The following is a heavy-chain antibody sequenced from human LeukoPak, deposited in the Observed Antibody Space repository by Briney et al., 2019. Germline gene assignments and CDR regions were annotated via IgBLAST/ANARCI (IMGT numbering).Heavy chain of an antibody. D-gene: IGHD5-18*01. J-gene: IGHJ4*02. CDR2: IYYSGST. Sequence: KPSETLSLTCAVYGGSFSGYYWGWIRQPPGKGLEWIGSIYYSGSTYYNPSLKSRVTISVDTSKNQFSLKLSSVTAADTAVYHCARHSRAAMVIDYWGQGTLVTVSS. CDR3: ARHSRAAMVIDY. CDR1: GGSFSGYY. V-gene: IGHV4-39*01.